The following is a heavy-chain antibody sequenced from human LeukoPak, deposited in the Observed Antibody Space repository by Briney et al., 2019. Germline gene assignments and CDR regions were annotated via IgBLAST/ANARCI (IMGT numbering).Heavy chain of an antibody. CDR2: IIPILGIA. V-gene: IGHV1-69*02. D-gene: IGHD3-22*01. J-gene: IGHJ6*02. CDR3: AENKGGYDSSGYRYYGMDV. Sequence: SVKVSCKASGYTFTGYYMHWVRQAPAQGLAWMGRIIPILGIANYAQKFQGRVTITADKSTSTAYMELSSLRSEDTAVYYCAENKGGYDSSGYRYYGMDVWGQGTTVTVSS. CDR1: GYTFTGYY.